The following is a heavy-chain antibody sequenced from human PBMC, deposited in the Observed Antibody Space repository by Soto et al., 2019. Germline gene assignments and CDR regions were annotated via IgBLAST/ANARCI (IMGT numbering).Heavy chain of an antibody. V-gene: IGHV4-31*03. J-gene: IGHJ6*02. CDR3: ARAATTYDFWSGYQTPYGMDV. D-gene: IGHD3-3*01. CDR1: GGSISSSYYY. Sequence: SETLSLTCTVSGGSISSSYYYWGWIRQPPGKGLEWVGYIYYSGNTYYSPSLKSRVTISVDTSKNQFSLKLNSVTAADTAVYYCARAATTYDFWSGYQTPYGMDVWGQGTTVTVSS. CDR2: IYYSGNT.